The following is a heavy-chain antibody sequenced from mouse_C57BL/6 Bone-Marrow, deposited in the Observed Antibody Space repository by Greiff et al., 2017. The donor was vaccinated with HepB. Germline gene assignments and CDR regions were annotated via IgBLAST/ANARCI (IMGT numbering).Heavy chain of an antibody. CDR2: ISDGGSYT. CDR1: GFTFSSYA. D-gene: IGHD1-1*01. V-gene: IGHV5-4*03. CDR3: ARGRYGRGAWFAY. Sequence: DVKLVESGGGLVKPGGSLKLSCAASGFTFSSYAMSWVRQTPEKRLEWVATISDGGSYTYYPDNVKGRFTISRDNAKNNLYLQMSHLKSEDTAMYYCARGRYGRGAWFAYWGQGTLVTVSA. J-gene: IGHJ3*01.